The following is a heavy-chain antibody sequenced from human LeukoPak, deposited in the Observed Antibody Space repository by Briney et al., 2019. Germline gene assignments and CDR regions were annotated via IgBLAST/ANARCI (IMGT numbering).Heavy chain of an antibody. V-gene: IGHV1-69*13. Sequence: ASVKVSCKASGGTFGSYAISWVRQAPGQGLEWMGGIIPIFDTANYAQKFQGRVTITADESTSTAYMELSSLRSEDTAVYYCAMGYDSSGYYSIFDYWGQGTLVTVSS. CDR3: AMGYDSSGYYSIFDY. CDR2: IIPIFDTA. CDR1: GGTFGSYA. J-gene: IGHJ4*02. D-gene: IGHD3-22*01.